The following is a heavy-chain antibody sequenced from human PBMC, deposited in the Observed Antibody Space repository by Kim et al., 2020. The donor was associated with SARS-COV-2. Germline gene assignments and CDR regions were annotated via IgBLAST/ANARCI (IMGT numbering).Heavy chain of an antibody. D-gene: IGHD5-12*01. CDR2: ISGGGGRT. V-gene: IGHV3-23*01. Sequence: GGSLRLSCEGSGFTFTDHALTWVRQAPGKGLEWVSGISGGGGRTDYADSVQGRFTISRDNSKDTLYLQMNSLRVEDTAVYYCAKGRDGYNYGVFDMWGQGTMVTVSS. CDR1: GFTFTDHA. J-gene: IGHJ3*02. CDR3: AKGRDGYNYGVFDM.